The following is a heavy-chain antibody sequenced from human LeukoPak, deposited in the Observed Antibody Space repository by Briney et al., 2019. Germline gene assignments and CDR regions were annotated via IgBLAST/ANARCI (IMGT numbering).Heavy chain of an antibody. V-gene: IGHV3-64D*06. J-gene: IGHJ4*02. CDR1: GFTFSRYA. CDR3: VKDSSSGSYFDY. CDR2: ISSNGGST. D-gene: IGHD3-10*01. Sequence: PGGSLILSCSASGFTFSRYAMRWVRRAPGKGLEDVSAISSNGGSTYYADSVKGRFTISRDNSRNTLHLQMSSLRVEDTAVYYCVKDSSSGSYFDYWGQGTLVTVSS.